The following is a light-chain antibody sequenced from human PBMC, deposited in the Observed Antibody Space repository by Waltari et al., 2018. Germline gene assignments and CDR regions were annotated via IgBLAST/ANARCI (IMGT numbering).Light chain of an antibody. CDR3: QQYSGSLPTT. V-gene: IGKV1-NL1*01. CDR1: QAIFDS. CDR2: ETS. Sequence: DIQMTQSPSSLSASVGDRVTITCRASQAIFDSLAWYQQKPGKAPKLLLYETSILASGVPSRFIGSVSGTDYTLAINNLQTEDVATYFCQQYSGSLPTTFGPGTRLALK. J-gene: IGKJ3*01.